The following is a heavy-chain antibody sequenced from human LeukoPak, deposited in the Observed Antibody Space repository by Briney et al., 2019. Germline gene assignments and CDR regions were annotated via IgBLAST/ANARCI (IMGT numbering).Heavy chain of an antibody. CDR2: IYPGDSDT. D-gene: IGHD2-15*01. CDR1: GYSFTSYW. J-gene: IGHJ4*02. V-gene: IGHV5-51*01. CDR3: ARLSGRVVCSAGSCYIDS. Sequence: RGESLKISCKGSGYSFTSYWISWVRQVPGKGLEWMGIIYPGDSDTRYSPSFQGQVTISADKSVNTAYLQWSSLKASDTAMYYCARLSGRVVCSAGSCYIDSWGQGTLVTVSS.